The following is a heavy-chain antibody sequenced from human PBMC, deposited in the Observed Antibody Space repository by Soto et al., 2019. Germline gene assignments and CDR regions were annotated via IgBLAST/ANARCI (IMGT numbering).Heavy chain of an antibody. D-gene: IGHD3-22*01. CDR1: GSTFTSYG. J-gene: IGHJ5*02. CDR2: ISAYNGNT. Sequence: QVQLVQSGAEVKKPGASGKVSCKASGSTFTSYGISWVRQAPGQGLEWMGWISAYNGNTNYAQKLQGRVTMTTDTSTCTTYMEHRSLRSYDTAVYYCASVASSYCPSYYYYSSGRARFDPWGQGTLVTVSS. CDR3: ASVASSYCPSYYYYSSGRARFDP. V-gene: IGHV1-18*04.